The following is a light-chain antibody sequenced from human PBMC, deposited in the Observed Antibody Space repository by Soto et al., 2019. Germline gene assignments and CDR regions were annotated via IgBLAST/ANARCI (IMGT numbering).Light chain of an antibody. J-gene: IGLJ3*02. CDR2: GNS. V-gene: IGLV1-40*01. CDR1: SSNIGGGYD. Sequence: QAVVTQPPSVSGAPGQRVTISCTGSSSNIGGGYDVHWYQQLPGTAPKLLIYGNSNQPSVVPDRFSGSKSGTSASLAITGLQAEDEADYYCQSYDSSLSGWVFGGGTKLTVL. CDR3: QSYDSSLSGWV.